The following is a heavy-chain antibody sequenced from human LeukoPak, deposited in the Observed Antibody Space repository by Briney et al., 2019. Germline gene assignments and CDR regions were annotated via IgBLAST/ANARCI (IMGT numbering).Heavy chain of an antibody. D-gene: IGHD6-6*01. CDR2: ISSSSSYI. Sequence: GGSLRLSCAASGFTFSSYSMNWVRQAPGKGLGWVSSISSSSSYIYYADSVKGRFTISRDNAKNSLYLQMNSLRAEDTAVYYCARGWGSSSSAHWGQGTLVTVSS. J-gene: IGHJ4*02. CDR1: GFTFSSYS. V-gene: IGHV3-21*01. CDR3: ARGWGSSSSAH.